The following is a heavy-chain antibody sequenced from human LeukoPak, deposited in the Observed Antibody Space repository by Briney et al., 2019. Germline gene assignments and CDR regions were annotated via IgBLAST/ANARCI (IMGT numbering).Heavy chain of an antibody. V-gene: IGHV4-39*01. CDR3: APMVAGTNCFDY. D-gene: IGHD6-19*01. CDR1: GGSISSSSYY. CDR2: IYYSGTT. Sequence: TSETLSLTCTVSGGSISSSSYYWGWIRQPPEKGLEWIGSIYYSGTTFYNPSLKSRVTISVDTSKNQFSLKLNSVTAADTAVYYCAPMVAGTNCFDYWGQGTLVTVSS. J-gene: IGHJ4*02.